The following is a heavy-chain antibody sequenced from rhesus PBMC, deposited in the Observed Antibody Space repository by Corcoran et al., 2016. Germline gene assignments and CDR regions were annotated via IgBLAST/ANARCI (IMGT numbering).Heavy chain of an antibody. J-gene: IGHJ4*01. CDR3: TTDTGSSWSVSFDY. CDR2: SSSGCNV. V-gene: IGHV3S43*01. D-gene: IGHD6-13*01. Sequence: EVQLVESGGGLVQPGGSLRLSCAAPGFTSGNSDLIWILQASGRGLELVSYSSSGCNVDDSDSVKGRLTVARENAKNELYRKMSSLRVEDAAVDDCTTDTGSSWSVSFDYWGQGVLVTVSA. CDR1: GFTSGNSD.